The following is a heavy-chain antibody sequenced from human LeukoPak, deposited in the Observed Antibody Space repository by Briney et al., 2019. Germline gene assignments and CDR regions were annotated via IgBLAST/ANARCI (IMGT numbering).Heavy chain of an antibody. Sequence: AGGSLRLSCAASGFTFNSFAMNWVRQAPGKGLEWVSSISGSDGSSHYADSVKGRFTISRDNSKNTLYLQMNSLRAADTAVYYCARGKGAISGFLNWFDPWGQGTLVTASS. CDR2: ISGSDGSS. D-gene: IGHD1-26*01. V-gene: IGHV3-23*01. J-gene: IGHJ5*02. CDR1: GFTFNSFA. CDR3: ARGKGAISGFLNWFDP.